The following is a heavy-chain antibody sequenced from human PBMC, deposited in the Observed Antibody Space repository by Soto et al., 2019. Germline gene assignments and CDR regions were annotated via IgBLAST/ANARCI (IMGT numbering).Heavy chain of an antibody. CDR1: GFTFSSYG. CDR3: ARDRGDSKDYYYSGMDV. D-gene: IGHD3-22*01. CDR2: IWYDGSNK. Sequence: GGSLRLSCAASGFTFSSYGMHWVRQAPGKGLEWVAVIWYDGSNKYYADSVKGRFTISRDNSKNTLYLQMNSLRAEDTAVYYCARDRGDSKDYYYSGMDVWGKGTTVTVSS. V-gene: IGHV3-33*01. J-gene: IGHJ6*04.